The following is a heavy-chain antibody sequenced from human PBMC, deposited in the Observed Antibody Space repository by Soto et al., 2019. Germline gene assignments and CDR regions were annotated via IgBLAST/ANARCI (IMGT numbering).Heavy chain of an antibody. CDR2: INPSGGST. V-gene: IGHV1-46*01. D-gene: IGHD6-6*01. CDR1: GYTFTSYY. Sequence: ASVKVSCKASGYTFTSYYMHWVQHAPGQGLEWMGIINPSGGSTSYAQKFQGRVTMTRDTSTSTVYMELSSLRSEDTALYYSARVYSSSSWDGINWGKGTLVTVSS. CDR3: ARVYSSSSWDGIN. J-gene: IGHJ4*02.